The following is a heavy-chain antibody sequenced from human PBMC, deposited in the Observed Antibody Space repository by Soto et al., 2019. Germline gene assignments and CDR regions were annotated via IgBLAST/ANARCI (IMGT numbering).Heavy chain of an antibody. D-gene: IGHD2-21*02. CDR1: GFTLSSYG. J-gene: IGHJ3*02. CDR3: AKDRGHLSVAAITGGGDFDK. V-gene: IGHV3-30*18. Sequence: QIQLVESGGGVVQPGASQRLSCAASGFTLSSYGMHWVRQAPGKGLEWVAVISYNGNNQYYADSVRGRFTISRDNSKSTMYLQRNSLRAEDTAVYYCAKDRGHLSVAAITGGGDFDKWGQGTMVTVSS. CDR2: ISYNGNNQ.